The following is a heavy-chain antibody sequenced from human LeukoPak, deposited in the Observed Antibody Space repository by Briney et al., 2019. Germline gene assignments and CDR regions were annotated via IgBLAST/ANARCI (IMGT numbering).Heavy chain of an antibody. D-gene: IGHD3-22*01. J-gene: IGHJ4*02. CDR1: GFTFSSYA. V-gene: IGHV3-23*01. Sequence: GGSLRLSCAASGFTFSSYAMSWVRQAPGKGLEWVSAISGSGGNTYYADSAKGRFTISRDNSKNTLFLQMNSLRAEDTALYYCATRAYDSSGFDYWGQGTLVAVSS. CDR3: ATRAYDSSGFDY. CDR2: ISGSGGNT.